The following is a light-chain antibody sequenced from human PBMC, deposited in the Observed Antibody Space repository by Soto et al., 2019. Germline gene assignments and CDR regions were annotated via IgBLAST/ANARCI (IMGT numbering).Light chain of an antibody. J-gene: IGKJ1*01. Sequence: DSQMSQSPSTLSASVGHRVTITCRASQSMSSRLAWYQQKPGKAPKLLIYKASSLESGVPSRFSGSGSVTEFTLTISSLLPDDFATYHCQQYNSYPWKFGQGTKVEMK. CDR2: KAS. CDR1: QSMSSR. CDR3: QQYNSYPWK. V-gene: IGKV1-5*03.